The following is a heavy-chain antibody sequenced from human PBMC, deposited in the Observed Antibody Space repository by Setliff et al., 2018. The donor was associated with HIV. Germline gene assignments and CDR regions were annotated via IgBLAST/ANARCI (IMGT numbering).Heavy chain of an antibody. V-gene: IGHV4-39*01. CDR2: SYYSGST. J-gene: IGHJ4*02. Sequence: SETLSLTCTVSGGSISSSSYYGGWIRQPPGKGLEWLGSSYYSGSTYYNPSLQSRVTISVDTSKNQFSLKLSSVTAADTAVYYCASYRKAERWLQLGGNFDYWGQGTLVTVSS. CDR3: ASYRKAERWLQLGGNFDY. CDR1: GGSISSSSYY. D-gene: IGHD5-12*01.